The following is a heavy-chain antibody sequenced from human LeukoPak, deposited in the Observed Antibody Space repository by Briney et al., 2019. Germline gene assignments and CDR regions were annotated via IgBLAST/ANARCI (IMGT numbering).Heavy chain of an antibody. D-gene: IGHD5/OR15-5a*01. Sequence: SETLSLTCTVSGGSISSYYWSWIRQPPGKGLEWIGYIYYSGSTNYNPSLKSRVTISVDTFKNQFSLKLSSVTAADTAVYYCARALRIHDAFDIWGQGTMVTVSS. CDR1: GGSISSYY. J-gene: IGHJ3*02. V-gene: IGHV4-59*01. CDR3: ARALRIHDAFDI. CDR2: IYYSGST.